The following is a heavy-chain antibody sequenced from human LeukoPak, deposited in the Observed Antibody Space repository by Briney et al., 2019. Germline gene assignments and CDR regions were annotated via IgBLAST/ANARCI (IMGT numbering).Heavy chain of an antibody. J-gene: IGHJ4*02. D-gene: IGHD1-26*01. Sequence: SETLSLTCTVSGGSISSSSYYWGWIRQPPGKGLEWIGSIYYSGSTYYNPSLKSRVTISVDTSKNQFSLKLSSVTAADTAVYYCAPVGAIVYWGQGTLVTVSS. CDR1: GGSISSSSYY. CDR3: APVGAIVY. V-gene: IGHV4-39*07. CDR2: IYYSGST.